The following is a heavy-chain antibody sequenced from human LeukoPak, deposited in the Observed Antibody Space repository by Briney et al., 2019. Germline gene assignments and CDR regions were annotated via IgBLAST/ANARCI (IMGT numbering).Heavy chain of an antibody. CDR3: ARGLGLVRGVIITSFDY. CDR1: GYTFTSYD. V-gene: IGHV1-8*01. J-gene: IGHJ4*02. CDR2: MNPNSGNT. Sequence: ASVKVSCKASGYTFTSYDINGVRQATGQGLEWMGWMNPNSGNTGYAQKFQGRVTMTRNTSISTAYMELSSLRSEDAAVYYCARGLGLVRGVIITSFDYWGQGTLVTVSS. D-gene: IGHD3-10*01.